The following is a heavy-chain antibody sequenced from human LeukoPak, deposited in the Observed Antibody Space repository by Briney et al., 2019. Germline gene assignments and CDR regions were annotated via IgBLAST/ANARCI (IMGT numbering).Heavy chain of an antibody. D-gene: IGHD3-10*01. CDR3: ARGSGSYIVRDKSRKYDY. CDR1: GYTFTSYY. J-gene: IGHJ4*02. CDR2: INPRGGST. Sequence: ASVKVSCKASGYTFTSYYMHWVRQAPGQGLEWMGIINPRGGSTSYAQKFQGRVTMTRDTSTSTVYMELSSLRSEDTAVYYCARGSGSYIVRDKSRKYDYWGQGTLVTVSS. V-gene: IGHV1-46*01.